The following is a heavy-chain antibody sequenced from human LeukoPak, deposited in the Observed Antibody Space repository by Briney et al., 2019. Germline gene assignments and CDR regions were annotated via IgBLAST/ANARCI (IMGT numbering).Heavy chain of an antibody. CDR2: INSDGSST. Sequence: PGGSLRLSCAASGFTFSNYWMHWVRQAPGKGLVWVSRINSDGSSTNYADSVKGRFTISRDNAKNTLFLQMHSLRAEDSAVYYCVSHCSSTSCNEYWGQGTLVTVSS. CDR1: GFTFSNYW. D-gene: IGHD2-2*01. CDR3: VSHCSSTSCNEY. J-gene: IGHJ4*02. V-gene: IGHV3-74*01.